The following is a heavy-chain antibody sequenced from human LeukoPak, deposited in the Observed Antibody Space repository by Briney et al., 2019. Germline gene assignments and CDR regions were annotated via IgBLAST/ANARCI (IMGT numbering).Heavy chain of an antibody. J-gene: IGHJ6*02. Sequence: GASVKVSCKASGYTFTSNYIHWVRQAPGQGLEWMGGIIPIFGTANYAQKFQGRVTITADESTSTAYMELSSLRSEDTAVYYCARGEKIAAAGADYYYYGMDVWGQGTTVTVSS. CDR3: ARGEKIAAAGADYYYYGMDV. CDR1: GYTFTSNY. D-gene: IGHD6-13*01. CDR2: IIPIFGTA. V-gene: IGHV1-69*13.